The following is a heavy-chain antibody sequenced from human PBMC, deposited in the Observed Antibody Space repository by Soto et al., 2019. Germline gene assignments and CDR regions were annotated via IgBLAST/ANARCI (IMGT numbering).Heavy chain of an antibody. CDR1: GYTFTSYY. Sequence: ASVKVSCKASGYTFTSYYMHWLRQAPGQGLEWMGIINPSGGSTSYAQKFQGRVTMTRDTSTSTVYMELSSLRSEDTAVYYCARETQLLCVGYWGQGTLVTVSS. CDR2: INPSGGST. V-gene: IGHV1-46*01. CDR3: ARETQLLCVGY. D-gene: IGHD3-10*02. J-gene: IGHJ4*02.